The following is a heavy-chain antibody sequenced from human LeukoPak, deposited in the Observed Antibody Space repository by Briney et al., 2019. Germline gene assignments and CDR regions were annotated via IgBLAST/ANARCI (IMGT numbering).Heavy chain of an antibody. CDR1: GFTFSSYG. D-gene: IGHD3-16*02. J-gene: IGHJ4*02. Sequence: PGRSLRLSCAASGFTFSSYGVHWVRQAPGKGLEGVAVIWYDGSNKYYADSVKGRFTISRDNSKNTLYLQMNSLRADDTAVYYCAKGPTTFGGFIVYWGQGTLVTVSS. CDR3: AKGPTTFGGFIVY. CDR2: IWYDGSNK. V-gene: IGHV3-33*06.